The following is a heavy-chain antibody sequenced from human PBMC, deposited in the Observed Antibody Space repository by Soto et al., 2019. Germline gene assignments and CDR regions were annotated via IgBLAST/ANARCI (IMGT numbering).Heavy chain of an antibody. CDR2: MNPNSGNT. V-gene: IGHV1-8*01. Sequence: GASVKASCKASGYTFTSYDINWVRQATGQGLEWMGWMNPNSGNTGYAQKFQGRVTMTRNTSISTAYMELSSLRSEDTAVYYCARAHYYGSGSYPGYYYMDVWGKGTTVTVSS. J-gene: IGHJ6*03. CDR3: ARAHYYGSGSYPGYYYMDV. D-gene: IGHD3-10*01. CDR1: GYTFTSYD.